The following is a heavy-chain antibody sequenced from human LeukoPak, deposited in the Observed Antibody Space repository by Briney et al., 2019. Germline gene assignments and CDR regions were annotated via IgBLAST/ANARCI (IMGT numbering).Heavy chain of an antibody. V-gene: IGHV3-11*01. CDR1: GFSFSDYY. CDR2: ISSSGRTI. Sequence: GGSLRLSCAASGFSFSDYYMYWIRQAPGKGLEWVSYISSSGRTIYYADSVEGRFTISRDNAKNTLYLQMTSLRVEDTAMFYCARDLSSGWLTADYWGQGTPVTVSS. D-gene: IGHD6-19*01. CDR3: ARDLSSGWLTADY. J-gene: IGHJ4*02.